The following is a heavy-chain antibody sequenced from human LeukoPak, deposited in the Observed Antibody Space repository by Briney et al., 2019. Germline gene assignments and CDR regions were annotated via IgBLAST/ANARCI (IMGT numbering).Heavy chain of an antibody. CDR2: ISWNSGSI. J-gene: IGHJ3*02. CDR3: AKDIHDFWSGYWGAFDI. D-gene: IGHD3-3*01. CDR1: GFTFDDYA. Sequence: GGSLRLSCAASGFTFDDYAMHWVRQAPGKGLEWVSGISWNSGSIGYADSVKGRFTISRDNAKNSLYLQMNSLRAEDTALYYCAKDIHDFWSGYWGAFDIWGQGTMVTVSS. V-gene: IGHV3-9*01.